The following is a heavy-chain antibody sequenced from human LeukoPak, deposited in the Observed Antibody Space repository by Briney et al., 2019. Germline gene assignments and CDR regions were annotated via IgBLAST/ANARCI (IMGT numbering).Heavy chain of an antibody. J-gene: IGHJ4*02. V-gene: IGHV1-69*06. Sequence: SVKVSCKASGGTFSSYAISWVRQAPGQGLEWMGGIIPIFGTANYAQKFQGRVTITADKSTSTAYMELSSLRSEDTAVYYCAKGRTLVGGSTRSYDCWGQGTLVTVSS. CDR3: AKGRTLVGGSTRSYDC. D-gene: IGHD1-26*01. CDR1: GGTFSSYA. CDR2: IIPIFGTA.